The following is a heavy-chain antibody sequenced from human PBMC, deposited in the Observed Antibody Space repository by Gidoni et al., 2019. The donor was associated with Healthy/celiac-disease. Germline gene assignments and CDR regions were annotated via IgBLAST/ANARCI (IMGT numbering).Heavy chain of an antibody. CDR2: IYYSGST. D-gene: IGHD3-3*01. Sequence: QLQLQEAGPGLVKPSETLSLTCTVSGGSISSSRYYWGWIRQPPGKGLEWIGSIYYSGSTYYNPSLKSRVTISVDTSKNQFSLKLSSVTAADTAVYYCATPSGYDFWRQRPAVDAFDIWGQGTMVTVSS. J-gene: IGHJ3*02. CDR1: GGSISSSRYY. CDR3: ATPSGYDFWRQRPAVDAFDI. V-gene: IGHV4-39*01.